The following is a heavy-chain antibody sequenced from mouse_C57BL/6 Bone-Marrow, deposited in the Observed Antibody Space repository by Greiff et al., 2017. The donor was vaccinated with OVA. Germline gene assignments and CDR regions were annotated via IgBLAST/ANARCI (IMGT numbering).Heavy chain of an antibody. CDR2: SRNKANDYTT. CDR3: ARGRLDY. CDR1: GFTFSDFY. D-gene: IGHD6-5*01. Sequence: EVKVVESGGGLVQSGRSLRLSCATSGFTFSDFYMEWVRQAPGKGLEWIAASRNKANDYTTEYSASVKGRFIVSRDTSQSILYLQMNALRAEDTAIYYCARGRLDYWGQGTSVTVSS. V-gene: IGHV7-1*01. J-gene: IGHJ4*01.